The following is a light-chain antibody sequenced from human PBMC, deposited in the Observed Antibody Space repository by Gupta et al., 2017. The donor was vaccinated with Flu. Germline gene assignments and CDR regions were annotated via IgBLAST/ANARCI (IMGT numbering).Light chain of an antibody. CDR1: QSVTPF. V-gene: IGKV3-11*01. CDR2: EAS. J-gene: IGKJ5*01. CDR3: QERSDWPPRIT. Sequence: RAARSCRASQSVTPFIAGYQQKPGQAPRLLIYEASNRATGIPARFSGSGSGTDFTLTISSLEPEDFAVYYCQERSDWPPRITFGQGTRLEIK.